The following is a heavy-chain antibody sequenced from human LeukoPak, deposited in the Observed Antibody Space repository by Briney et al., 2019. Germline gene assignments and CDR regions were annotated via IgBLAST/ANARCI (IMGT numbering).Heavy chain of an antibody. J-gene: IGHJ5*02. CDR3: ARAPTYANWFDP. V-gene: IGHV1-69*05. CDR2: IIPIFGTA. D-gene: IGHD2-8*01. Sequence: ASVKVSCKASGGTFSSYAISWVRQAPGQAVEWMGRIIPIFGTANYAQKFKGRVTITTDESTSTAYMELSILRSVDTAVYYCARAPTYANWFDPWGQGTLVTVSS. CDR1: GGTFSSYA.